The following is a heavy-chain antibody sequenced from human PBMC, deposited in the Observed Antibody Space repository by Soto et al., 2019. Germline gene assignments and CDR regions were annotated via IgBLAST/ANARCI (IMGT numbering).Heavy chain of an antibody. CDR3: ARGWAYCGGDCLEYYFDY. D-gene: IGHD2-21*02. CDR1: GYSFTSYW. Sequence: GESLKISCKGSGYSFTSYWIGWVRQMPGKGLEWMGIIYPGDSDTRYSPSFQGQVTISADKSISTAYLQWSSLKASDTAMYYCARGWAYCGGDCLEYYFDYWGQGTLVTVSS. V-gene: IGHV5-51*01. J-gene: IGHJ4*02. CDR2: IYPGDSDT.